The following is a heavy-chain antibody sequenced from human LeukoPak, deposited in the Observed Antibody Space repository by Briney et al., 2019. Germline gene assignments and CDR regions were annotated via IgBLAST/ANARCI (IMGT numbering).Heavy chain of an antibody. D-gene: IGHD3-10*01. Sequence: GGSLRLSCAASGFIFSSYAMSWVRQAPGKGLEWVSAISGSGGSTYYADSVKGRFTISRDNSKNTLYLQMNSLRAEDTAVYYCAKVGRINYGSGSYYYDYWGQGTLVTVSS. CDR3: AKVGRINYGSGSYYYDY. J-gene: IGHJ4*02. V-gene: IGHV3-23*01. CDR2: ISGSGGST. CDR1: GFIFSSYA.